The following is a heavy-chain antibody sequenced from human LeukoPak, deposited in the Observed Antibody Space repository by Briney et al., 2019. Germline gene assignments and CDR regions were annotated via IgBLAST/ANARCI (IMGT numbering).Heavy chain of an antibody. J-gene: IGHJ4*02. CDR2: IYHSGST. V-gene: IGHV4-30-2*01. CDR1: GGSISSGGYS. D-gene: IGHD6-13*01. Sequence: SQTLSLTCAVSGGSISSGGYSWSWIRQPPGKGLEWIGYIYHSGSTYYNPSLKSRVTISVDRSKNQFSLKLSSVTAADTAVYYCARGNEAAAFDCWGQGTLVTVSS. CDR3: ARGNEAAAFDC.